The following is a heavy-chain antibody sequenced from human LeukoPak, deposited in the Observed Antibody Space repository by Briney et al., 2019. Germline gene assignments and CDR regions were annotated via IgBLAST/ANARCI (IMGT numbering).Heavy chain of an antibody. CDR2: ISAYNGNT. D-gene: IGHD2-21*01. J-gene: IGHJ4*02. CDR1: GYTFTSYG. CDR3: ASANPYCGGDCPFDY. Sequence: ASVKVSCKASGYTFTSYGISWVRQAPGQGLEWMGWISAYNGNTNYVQKLQGRVTMTTDTSTSTAYMELRSLRSDDTAVYYCASANPYCGGDCPFDYWGQGTLVTVSS. V-gene: IGHV1-18*01.